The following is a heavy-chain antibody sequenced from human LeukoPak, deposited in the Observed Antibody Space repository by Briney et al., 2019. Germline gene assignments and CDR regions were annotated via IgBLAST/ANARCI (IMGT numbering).Heavy chain of an antibody. CDR1: GGSVSSGSYY. J-gene: IGHJ6*03. Sequence: PSETLSLTCTVSGGSVSSGSYYWSWIRQPPGKGLEWIGEINHSGSTNYNPSLKSRVTISVDTSKNQFSLKLSSVTAADTAVYYCARGLLERRPYYYYYYYMDVWGKGTTVTVSS. CDR3: ARGLLERRPYYYYYYYMDV. V-gene: IGHV4-61*01. D-gene: IGHD1-1*01. CDR2: INHSGST.